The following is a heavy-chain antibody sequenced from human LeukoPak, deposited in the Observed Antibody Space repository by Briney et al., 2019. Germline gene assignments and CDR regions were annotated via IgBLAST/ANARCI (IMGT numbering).Heavy chain of an antibody. Sequence: GASVKVSCKASGYTFSNYGITWVRQAPGQGLEWMGTISGHNGDVNYAPKFQGRVTMTTDTSTTTAYMELRSLRFDDTAVYYCARYNSLLRGVTTSDHWGQGTLVTVSS. D-gene: IGHD3-10*01. CDR2: ISGHNGDV. J-gene: IGHJ4*02. CDR1: GYTFSNYG. CDR3: ARYNSLLRGVTTSDH. V-gene: IGHV1-18*01.